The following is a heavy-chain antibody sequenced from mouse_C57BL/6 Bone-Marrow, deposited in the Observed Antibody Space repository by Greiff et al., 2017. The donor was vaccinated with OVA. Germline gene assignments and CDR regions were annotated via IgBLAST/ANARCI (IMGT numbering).Heavy chain of an antibody. J-gene: IGHJ2*01. Sequence: EVQLVESGPGLVKPSQSLSLTCSVTGYSITSGYYWNWIRQFPGNKLEWMGYISYDGSNNYNPSLKNRISITRDTSKNQFFLKLNSVTTEDTATYYCAREQASYYYYFDYWGQGTTLTVSS. CDR2: ISYDGSN. D-gene: IGHD1-1*01. V-gene: IGHV3-6*01. CDR3: AREQASYYYYFDY. CDR1: GYSITSGYY.